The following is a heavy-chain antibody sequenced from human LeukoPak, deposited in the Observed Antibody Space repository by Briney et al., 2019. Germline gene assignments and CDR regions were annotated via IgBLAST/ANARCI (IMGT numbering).Heavy chain of an antibody. CDR3: VREPVRGLTLDEFDF. CDR1: GYIFSNSD. D-gene: IGHD3-10*01. V-gene: IGHV1-8*01. CDR2: MNPHNGNT. Sequence: GASVKVSCKTSGYIFSNSDINWVRQATGQGLEWMGRMNPHNGNTDYKQKFQGRVTMTRDTSTGTAYMELRSLRSEDTAVYYCVREPVRGLTLDEFDFWGQGTLVIVSS. J-gene: IGHJ4*02.